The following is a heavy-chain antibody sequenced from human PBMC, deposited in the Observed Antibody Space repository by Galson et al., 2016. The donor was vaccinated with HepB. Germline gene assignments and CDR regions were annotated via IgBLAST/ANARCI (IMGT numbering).Heavy chain of an antibody. V-gene: IGHV3-30*09. CDR3: AGDRGDSRITIFGVANYYFDC. CDR2: VSYDGSNK. J-gene: IGHJ4*02. D-gene: IGHD3-3*01. Sequence: SLRLSCAASGFTFSNYEMHWVRQAPGKGLEWVAVVSYDGSNKYYADSVKGRFGISRDNTKNTLYLQMNSLRAGDTAVYYCAGDRGDSRITIFGVANYYFDCWGQGTLVTVSS. CDR1: GFTFSNYE.